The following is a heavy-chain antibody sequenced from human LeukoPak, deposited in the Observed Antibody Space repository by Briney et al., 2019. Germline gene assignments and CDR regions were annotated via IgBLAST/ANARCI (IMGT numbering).Heavy chain of an antibody. Sequence: GASVKVSCKASGYTFTTYAIHWVRQAPGQSLEWMGWINTGNGNTKYSQKFRGRVTITRDTSASTAYMELSSLRSEDTAVYYCARDTSGWYDYAFDIWGQGTMVTVSS. V-gene: IGHV1-3*04. J-gene: IGHJ3*02. CDR3: ARDTSGWYDYAFDI. CDR1: GYTFTTYA. CDR2: INTGNGNT. D-gene: IGHD6-19*01.